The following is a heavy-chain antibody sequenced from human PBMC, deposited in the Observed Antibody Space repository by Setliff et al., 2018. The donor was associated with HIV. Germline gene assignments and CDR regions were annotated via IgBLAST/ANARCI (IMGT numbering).Heavy chain of an antibody. Sequence: GPSVKVSCKASGYTFTSDHLHWVRQAPGQGLEWMGMITPSDGTTNSNPSLKRRVTISVDTSKSQFSLRLSSVTAADTAVYYCARPRLWRDAFDIWGQGAMVTVSS. D-gene: IGHD1-1*01. V-gene: IGHV1-46*01. J-gene: IGHJ3*02. CDR2: ITPSDGTT. CDR3: ARPRLWRDAFDI. CDR1: GYTFTSDH.